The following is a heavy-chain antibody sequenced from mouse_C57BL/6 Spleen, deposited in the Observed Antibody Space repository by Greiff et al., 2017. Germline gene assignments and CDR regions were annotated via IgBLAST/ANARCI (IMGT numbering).Heavy chain of an antibody. V-gene: IGHV2-2*01. CDR3: ARKKCGDYSDS. Sequence: VQLQQSGPGLVQPSQSLSITCTVSGFSLTSYGVHWVRQSPGKGLEWLGVIWSGGSTDYNAAFISRLSISKDNSKSQVFFKMNSMQADETPIYFCARKKCGDYSDSWGQETPLSLSS. CDR1: GFSLTSYG. J-gene: IGHJ2*01. CDR2: IWSGGST.